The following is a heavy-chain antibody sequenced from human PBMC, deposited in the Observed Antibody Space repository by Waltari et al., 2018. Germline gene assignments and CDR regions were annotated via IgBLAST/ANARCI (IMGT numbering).Heavy chain of an antibody. V-gene: IGHV1-2*02. D-gene: IGHD2-2*01. CDR2: INPNSGGT. CDR1: GYTFTGYY. Sequence: VQSGAEVKKPGASVKVSCKASGYTFTGYYMHWVRQAPGQGLEWMGWINPNSGGTKYAQKFQGRVTMTRETSISTAYMELSRLRSDDTAVYYCARVHCSSTSCYLNWFDPWGQGTLVTVSS. J-gene: IGHJ5*02. CDR3: ARVHCSSTSCYLNWFDP.